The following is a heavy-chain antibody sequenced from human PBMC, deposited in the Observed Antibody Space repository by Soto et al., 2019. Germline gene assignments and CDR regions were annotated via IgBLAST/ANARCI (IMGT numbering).Heavy chain of an antibody. CDR1: GDPFTTYY. CDR2: SNPSAAST. Sequence: AKVSCNASGDPFTTYYRHWVRQAPAQGLEWMGISNPSAASTSYVQKFQGRVTMTRDTSTSTVYMELSSLRSDDTAVYYCAQEFNYGSGCQSYACEIWG. V-gene: IGHV1-46*01. J-gene: IGHJ3*02. D-gene: IGHD3-10*01. CDR3: AQEFNYGSGCQSYACEI.